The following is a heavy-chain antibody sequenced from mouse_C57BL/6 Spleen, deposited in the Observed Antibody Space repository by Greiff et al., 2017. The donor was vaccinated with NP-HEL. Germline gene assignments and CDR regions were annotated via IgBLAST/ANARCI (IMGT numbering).Heavy chain of an antibody. CDR1: GFTFSSYG. CDR2: ISSGGSYT. J-gene: IGHJ4*01. CDR3: ARQKESAYYSNYYAMDY. Sequence: EVQGVESGGDLVKPGGSLKLSCAASGFTFSSYGMSWVRQTPDKRLEWVATISSGGSYTYYPDSVKGRFTISRDNAKNTLYLQMSSLKSEDTAMYYCARQKESAYYSNYYAMDYWGQGTSVTVSS. V-gene: IGHV5-6*01. D-gene: IGHD2-5*01.